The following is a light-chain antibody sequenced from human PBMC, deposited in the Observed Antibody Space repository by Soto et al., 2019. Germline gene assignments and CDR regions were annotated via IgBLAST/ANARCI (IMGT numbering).Light chain of an antibody. CDR1: SGDVGGYDY. CDR3: CSYAGSSTPYV. Sequence: QSVLTQPASVSGSPGQSIAISCTGTSGDVGGYDYVSWYQQHPDKAPKLMIYEVTKRPSWVSNRFSGSKSGNTASLTISGLQAEDEADYYCCSYAGSSTPYVFGTGTKVTVL. V-gene: IGLV2-14*01. CDR2: EVT. J-gene: IGLJ1*01.